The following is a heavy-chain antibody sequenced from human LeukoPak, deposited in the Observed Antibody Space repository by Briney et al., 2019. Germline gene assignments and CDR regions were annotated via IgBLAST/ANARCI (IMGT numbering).Heavy chain of an antibody. J-gene: IGHJ6*03. CDR2: INHSGST. D-gene: IGHD4-11*01. V-gene: IGHV4-34*01. CDR1: GGSFSGYY. CDR3: ARQNNYPFFYYYYYMDV. Sequence: SETLSLTCAVYGGSFSGYYWSWIRQPPGKGLEWIGDINHSGSTNYNPSLKSRVTISVDTSKNQFSLKLRSVTAADTAVYYCARQNNYPFFYYYYYMDVWGKGTTVTVSS.